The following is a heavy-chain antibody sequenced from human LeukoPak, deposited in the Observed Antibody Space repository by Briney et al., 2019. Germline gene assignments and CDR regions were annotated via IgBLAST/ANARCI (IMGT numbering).Heavy chain of an antibody. V-gene: IGHV3-9*01. J-gene: IGHJ6*02. CDR1: GFTFSSYA. CDR2: ITWNRDNI. CDR3: AKDLSSAITSALVLDV. D-gene: IGHD3-22*01. Sequence: PGGSLRLSCAASGFTFSSYAMSWVRHTPGKGLEWVAGITWNRDNIGYGDSVKGRFTISRDNVKNVLYLQMNSLRPEDTALYYCAKDLSSAITSALVLDVWGQGTTV.